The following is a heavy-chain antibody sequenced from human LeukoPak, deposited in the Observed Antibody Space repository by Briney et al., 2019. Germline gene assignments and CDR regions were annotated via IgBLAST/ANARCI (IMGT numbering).Heavy chain of an antibody. D-gene: IGHD2-21*01. CDR1: GFTFSSYG. CDR2: IWYDGTNK. CDR3: ARDRSVVYFDY. V-gene: IGHV3-33*01. J-gene: IGHJ4*02. Sequence: GSLRLSCAASGFTFSSYGMHWVRQAPGKGLEWVAVIWYDGTNKYYADSVKGRFTISRDNSKNTLYLQMNSLGAEDTAVYYCARDRSVVYFDYWGQGTLVTVSS.